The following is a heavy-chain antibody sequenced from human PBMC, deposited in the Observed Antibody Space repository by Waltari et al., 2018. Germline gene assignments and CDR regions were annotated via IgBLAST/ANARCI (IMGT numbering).Heavy chain of an antibody. V-gene: IGHV1-2*02. CDR3: ARDPGPIVGAPDY. CDR2: INPKNGDT. D-gene: IGHD1-26*01. Sequence: QVQLVQSGTEVKKPGASVKVSCQASGYSVTDYHLHWLRQTPGQGLEWLGWINPKNGDTSYAQNFLGRVTMTRDTSINTVYMDLSGLRSDDTAVFYCARDPGPIVGAPDYWGQGTLVTVSS. J-gene: IGHJ4*02. CDR1: GYSVTDYH.